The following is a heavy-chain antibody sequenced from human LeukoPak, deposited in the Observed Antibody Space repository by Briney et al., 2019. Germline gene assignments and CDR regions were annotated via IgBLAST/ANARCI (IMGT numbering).Heavy chain of an antibody. D-gene: IGHD3-10*01. CDR3: ATGSMVRGVIVHYGMDV. J-gene: IGHJ6*02. CDR2: FDPGDGET. CDR1: GYTLTELS. Sequence: ASVKVSCKVSGYTLTELSMHWVRHAPGKGLEWRGGFDPGDGETIYAQKFQGRATMTEDTSTDTAYMELSSLGSEDTAVYYCATGSMVRGVIVHYGMDVWGQGTTVTVSS. V-gene: IGHV1-24*01.